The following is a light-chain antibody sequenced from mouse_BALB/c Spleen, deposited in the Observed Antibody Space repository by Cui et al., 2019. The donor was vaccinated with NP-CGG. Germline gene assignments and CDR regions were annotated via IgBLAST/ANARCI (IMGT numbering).Light chain of an antibody. Sequence: QAVVTQESALTTSPGGTITLTCRSSTGTVTTYNYVNWVQERPDNLFTGLIGGTNNRAPGVPARFSGSLIGDKAALTITGAQTEDEAIYFCALWYSNHWVFGGGTKLTVL. CDR2: GTN. J-gene: IGLJ1*01. CDR3: ALWYSNHWV. V-gene: IGLV1*01. CDR1: TGTVTTYNY.